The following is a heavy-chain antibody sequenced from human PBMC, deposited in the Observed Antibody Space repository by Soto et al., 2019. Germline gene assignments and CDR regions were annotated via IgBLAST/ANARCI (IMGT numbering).Heavy chain of an antibody. Sequence: QVQLVQSGAEVKKPGASVKVSCKASGYTFTSYGISWVRQAPGQGLEWMGWISAYNGNTNYAQKLQGRVTMTTDTSTSTAYMELRSLRSDDTAVYYCATLDLIAEASYSFDYWGQGTLVTVSS. CDR2: ISAYNGNT. J-gene: IGHJ4*02. D-gene: IGHD6-19*01. V-gene: IGHV1-18*01. CDR1: GYTFTSYG. CDR3: ATLDLIAEASYSFDY.